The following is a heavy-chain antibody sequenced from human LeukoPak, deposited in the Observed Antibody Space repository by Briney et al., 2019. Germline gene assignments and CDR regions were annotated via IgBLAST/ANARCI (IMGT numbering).Heavy chain of an antibody. D-gene: IGHD6-19*01. J-gene: IGHJ4*02. CDR3: ARDLHGWSSDQSV. CDR2: IFSGGST. CDR1: GLTVSSKY. V-gene: IGHV3-53*01. Sequence: GGSLRPFRAASGLTVSSKYMGWVRQAPGEGLEWDSVIFSGGSTYYADSVKGRFTTSRDNTKNTLYLQMNSLRAEDTAVYYCARDLHGWSSDQSVWGQGTLVTVSS.